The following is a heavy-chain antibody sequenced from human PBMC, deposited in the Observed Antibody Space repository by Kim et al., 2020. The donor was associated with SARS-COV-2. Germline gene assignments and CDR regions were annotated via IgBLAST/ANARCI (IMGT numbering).Heavy chain of an antibody. CDR1: GYTFTNYP. CDR2: INTNTGSP. CDR3: AIFSGGGLNYGAHYYYSMDV. V-gene: IGHV7-4-1*02. J-gene: IGHJ6*02. Sequence: ASVKVSCKASGYTFTNYPINWVRQAPGQGLECMGWINTNTGSPTYAQGFTGRFDFSLDTSVSTAYLQISSLKAEDTAVYYCAIFSGGGLNYGAHYYYSMDVWGQGTTVTVSS. D-gene: IGHD5-18*01.